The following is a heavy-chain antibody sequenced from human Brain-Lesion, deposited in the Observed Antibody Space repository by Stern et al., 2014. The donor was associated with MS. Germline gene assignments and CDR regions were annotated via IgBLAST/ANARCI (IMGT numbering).Heavy chain of an antibody. CDR3: ARRGDSSSSGFDY. J-gene: IGHJ4*02. CDR1: GYRFTSNW. D-gene: IGHD6-6*01. CDR2: IWPGDSDT. Sequence: EVQLLQSGAEVKKPGESLKISCKGSGYRFTSNWIGWVRQMPGKRLEWMGIIWPGDSDTRYSPSFQGQVTISADKSISTGYLQWSSLQASDTAMYYCARRGDSSSSGFDYWGQGTLVIVSS. V-gene: IGHV5-51*01.